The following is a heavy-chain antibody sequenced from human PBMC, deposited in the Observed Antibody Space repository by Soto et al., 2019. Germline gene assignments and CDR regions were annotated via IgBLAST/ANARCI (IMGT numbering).Heavy chain of an antibody. J-gene: IGHJ6*02. CDR1: GGTFSSYA. D-gene: IGHD2-2*01. V-gene: IGHV1-69*06. CDR3: GGYRSSTSCSGGMDV. Sequence: GALGKVSGKASGGTFSSYAISWVRQAPGQGLEWRGGIIPIFGTANYAQKFQGRVTITADKSTSTAYMELSSLRSEDTAVYYCGGYRSSTSCSGGMDVRVQGTTVPDSS. CDR2: IIPIFGTA.